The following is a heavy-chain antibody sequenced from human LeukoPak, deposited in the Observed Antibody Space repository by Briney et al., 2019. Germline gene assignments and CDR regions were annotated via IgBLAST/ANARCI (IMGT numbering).Heavy chain of an antibody. CDR1: GGSFSGYY. V-gene: IGHV4-34*01. J-gene: IGHJ4*02. D-gene: IGHD6-19*01. CDR2: INHSGST. CDR3: AREYIAVAGTGFDY. Sequence: PSETLSLTCAVYGGSFSGYYWSWIRQPPGKRLEWIGEINHSGSTNYNPSLKSRVTISVDTSKNQFSLKLSSVTAADTAVYYCAREYIAVAGTGFDYWGQGTLVTVSS.